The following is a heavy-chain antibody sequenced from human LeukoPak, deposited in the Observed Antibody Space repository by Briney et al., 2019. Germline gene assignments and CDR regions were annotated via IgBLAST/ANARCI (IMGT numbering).Heavy chain of an antibody. J-gene: IGHJ4*02. CDR1: GFTFSSYS. CDR3: ARDIAAAGFFDC. Sequence: GGSLILSCGASGFTFSSYSMNWVRQAPGKGLEWVSAISGSGGSTYYADSVEGRFTISRDNSKNTLYLQMNSLRAEDTAVYYCARDIAAAGFFDCSGQGTLVTDCS. V-gene: IGHV3-23*01. D-gene: IGHD6-13*01. CDR2: ISGSGGST.